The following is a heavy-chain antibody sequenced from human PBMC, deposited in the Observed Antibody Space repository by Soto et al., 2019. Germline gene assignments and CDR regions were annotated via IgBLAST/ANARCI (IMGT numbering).Heavy chain of an antibody. D-gene: IGHD2-21*01. CDR3: TRDLTHDCGP. V-gene: IGHV3-7*04. Sequence: EVHMLEAGGALVQPGGSLRLSCAASGLTFSDYWMTWVRQTPGKGVEGVANTNPDGSVQYYLDSVKGRFTISRDNAKNSLYLQVNNLRGDDTAVYYCTRDLTHDCGPWGQGTQVIVSS. J-gene: IGHJ5*02. CDR2: TNPDGSVQ. CDR1: GLTFSDYW.